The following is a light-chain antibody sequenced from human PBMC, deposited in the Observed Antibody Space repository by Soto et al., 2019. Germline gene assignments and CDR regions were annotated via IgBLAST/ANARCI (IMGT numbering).Light chain of an antibody. V-gene: IGKV3-11*01. CDR2: DAS. CDR3: QQRSIWPL. J-gene: IGKJ4*01. Sequence: EIVLTQSPATLSLSPGERATLSCRASQSVSSYLAWYHQKPGQAPRLLIYDASNRATAIPASFSGSGSGTDFTLTISSLEPEDFAVYYCQQRSIWPLFGGGTQVEIK. CDR1: QSVSSY.